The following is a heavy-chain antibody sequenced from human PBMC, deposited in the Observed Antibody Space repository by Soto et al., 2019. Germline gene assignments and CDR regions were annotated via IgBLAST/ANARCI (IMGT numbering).Heavy chain of an antibody. V-gene: IGHV1-8*01. J-gene: IGHJ3*02. Sequence: QVQLVQSGAEVKKPGASVKVSCKTPGYTFTSYDINWVRQATGQGLEWMGWMTPNSGNTAYAQKFQGRVNMTRNTSISTAYMELSSLRSEDTAVYYCARERSSGAFEIWGQGTMVTVSS. CDR1: GYTFTSYD. D-gene: IGHD1-26*01. CDR3: ARERSSGAFEI. CDR2: MTPNSGNT.